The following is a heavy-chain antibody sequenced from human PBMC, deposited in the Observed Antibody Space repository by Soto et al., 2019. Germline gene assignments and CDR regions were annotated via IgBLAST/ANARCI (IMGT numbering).Heavy chain of an antibody. CDR1: GFSFSNCW. Sequence: GGSLRLSCAASGFSFSNCWMHWVRQAPGMGLVWVSHINSDGSSTTYADSVKGRFTISRDNAKNTLYLQMNSLRAEDTAVYYCARSIGYYGIDVWGQGTTVTVSS. CDR3: ARSIGYYGIDV. J-gene: IGHJ6*02. D-gene: IGHD3-22*01. CDR2: INSDGSST. V-gene: IGHV3-74*01.